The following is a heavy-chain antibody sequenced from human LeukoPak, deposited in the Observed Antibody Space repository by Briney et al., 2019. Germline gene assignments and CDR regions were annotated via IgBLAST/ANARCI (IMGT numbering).Heavy chain of an antibody. CDR3: ARQWLQSSFDY. CDR2: ISSRSSYI. V-gene: IGHV3-21*01. D-gene: IGHD5-24*01. Sequence: GGSLRLSCAASGFTFSSYAMSWVRQAPGKGLEWVSSISSRSSYIYYADSVKGRFTISRANAHNSLYLQMNGLRAEDTAVYYCARQWLQSSFDYWGQGTLVTVSS. CDR1: GFTFSSYA. J-gene: IGHJ4*02.